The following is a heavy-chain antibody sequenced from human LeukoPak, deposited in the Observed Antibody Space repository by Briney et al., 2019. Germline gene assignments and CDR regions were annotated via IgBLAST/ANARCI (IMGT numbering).Heavy chain of an antibody. CDR2: IIPIFGTA. V-gene: IGHV1-69*05. J-gene: IGHJ6*02. Sequence: SVKVSCKASGGTFSSYAISWVRQAPGQGLEWMGGIIPIFGTASYAQKFQGRVTMTRDTSTSTVYMELSSLRSEDTAVYYCARDWGIVVVVAATQGSGMDVWGQGTTVTVSS. D-gene: IGHD2-15*01. CDR1: GGTFSSYA. CDR3: ARDWGIVVVVAATQGSGMDV.